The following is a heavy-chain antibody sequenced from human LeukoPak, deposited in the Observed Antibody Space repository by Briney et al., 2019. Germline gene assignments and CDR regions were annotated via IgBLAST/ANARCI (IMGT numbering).Heavy chain of an antibody. CDR3: ARFTRRYSGDY. Sequence: GGSLRLSCAASGFNFNNYWMSWLRQAPGKGLEWVANIKDDGSEEYYVDSVKGRFTIVRDNAYNSLYQQMNSLRVEDTAIYFRARFTRRYSGDYWGQGTLVSVSS. J-gene: IGHJ4*02. D-gene: IGHD1-26*01. CDR2: IKDDGSEE. CDR1: GFNFNNYW. V-gene: IGHV3-7*03.